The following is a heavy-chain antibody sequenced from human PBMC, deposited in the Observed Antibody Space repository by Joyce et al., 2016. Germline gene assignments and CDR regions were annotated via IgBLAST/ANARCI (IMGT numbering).Heavy chain of an antibody. CDR1: GDSVTSLF. D-gene: IGHD3-16*01. CDR2: ISSTGST. V-gene: IGHV4-59*02. J-gene: IGHJ4*02. CDR3: ARDGGYYFDY. Sequence: QVHLQESGPGLVKPSETLSLTCTVSGDSVTSLFWNWIRQPPGKGLEWVAHISSTGSTEYNPSLKSRATISLDAPRNQFSLKLTSVTAADTASYYCARDGGYYFDYWGQGTLVAVSS.